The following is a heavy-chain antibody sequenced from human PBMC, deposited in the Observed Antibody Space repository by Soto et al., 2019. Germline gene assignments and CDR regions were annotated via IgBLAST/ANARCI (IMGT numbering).Heavy chain of an antibody. CDR1: GGYISSGGYY. J-gene: IGHJ6*02. Sequence: PSETLSLTCTVSGGYISSGGYYWSWIRQHPGKGLEWIGYIYYSGSTYYNPSLKSRVTISVDTSKNQFSLKLSSVTAADTAVYYCARGGYYGSGSYWSPDYYYGMDVWGQGTTVTVSS. V-gene: IGHV4-30-4*08. CDR3: ARGGYYGSGSYWSPDYYYGMDV. D-gene: IGHD3-10*01. CDR2: IYYSGST.